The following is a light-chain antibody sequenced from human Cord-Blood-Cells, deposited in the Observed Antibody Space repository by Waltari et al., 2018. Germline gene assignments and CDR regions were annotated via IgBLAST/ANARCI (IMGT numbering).Light chain of an antibody. CDR3: SSYTSSSTVV. J-gene: IGLJ2*01. Sequence: QSALTQPASVSGSPGKSITISCTGTSSDVGGYNYVSWYQQHPGKAPKLMIYDVSNRPSGVSNRFSGSKSGNTASLTISGLQAEDEVDYYCSSYTSSSTVVFGGGTKLTVL. CDR2: DVS. V-gene: IGLV2-14*01. CDR1: SSDVGGYNY.